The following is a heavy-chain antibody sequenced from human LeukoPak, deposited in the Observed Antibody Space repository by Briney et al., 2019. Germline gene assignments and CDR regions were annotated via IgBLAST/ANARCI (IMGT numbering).Heavy chain of an antibody. CDR3: ATAERRWLSYYFDY. CDR2: MNPNSGNT. Sequence: ASVEVSCKASGYTFTSYDINWVRQATGQGLEWMGWMNPNSGNTGYAQKFQGRVTMTRNTSISTAYMELSSLRSEDTAVYYCATAERRWLSYYFDYWGQGTLVTVSS. V-gene: IGHV1-8*01. CDR1: GYTFTSYD. J-gene: IGHJ4*02. D-gene: IGHD3-22*01.